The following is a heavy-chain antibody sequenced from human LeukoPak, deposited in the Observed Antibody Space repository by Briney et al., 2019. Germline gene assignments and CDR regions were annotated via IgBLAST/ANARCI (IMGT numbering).Heavy chain of an antibody. Sequence: SGGSLRLSCAASGFTFSSYGMSWIRQAPGKGLERVSYISSIGSTISYADSVKGRFTISRDNAKNSLYLQMNSLRAEDTAVYYCARRGPGRWFDPWGQGTLVTVSS. J-gene: IGHJ5*02. CDR1: GFTFSSYG. V-gene: IGHV3-11*01. CDR2: ISSIGSTI. CDR3: ARRGPGRWFDP.